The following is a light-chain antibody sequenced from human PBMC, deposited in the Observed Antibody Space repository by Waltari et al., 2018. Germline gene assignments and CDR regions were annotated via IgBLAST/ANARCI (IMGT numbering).Light chain of an antibody. CDR1: SSDIGGYDY. CDR3: SSYTTNKTPV. Sequence: QPALTQPASVSGSPGQSITISCTGNSSDIGGYDYVSWYQQHSGKAPKLIIYDVTKRPSGISSRFSGSKSGNTASLTISGLQAEDEADYYCSSYTTNKTPVIGGGTKVTVL. CDR2: DVT. J-gene: IGLJ2*01. V-gene: IGLV2-14*03.